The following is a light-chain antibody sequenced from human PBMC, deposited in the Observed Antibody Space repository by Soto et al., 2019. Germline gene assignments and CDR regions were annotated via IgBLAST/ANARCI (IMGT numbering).Light chain of an antibody. Sequence: QSVLTQPASVSGSPGQSIIISCTGTSSDVGAYNYVSWYQQHPGKAPKLMIYEVSNRPSGVSNRFSASKSGNMASLTISGLQAEDEADYYCSSYAGSSNVFGTGTKVTVL. CDR1: SSDVGAYNY. V-gene: IGLV2-14*01. CDR2: EVS. J-gene: IGLJ1*01. CDR3: SSYAGSSNV.